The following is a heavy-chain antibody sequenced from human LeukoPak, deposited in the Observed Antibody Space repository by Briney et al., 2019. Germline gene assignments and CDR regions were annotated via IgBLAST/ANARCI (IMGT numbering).Heavy chain of an antibody. Sequence: PGGTLRLSCEASGFTFSSYDMSWVRQAPGKGLEWVSTISSSGGSTYYADSVKGRFTISRDNAKNSLYLQMNSLRAEDTAVYYCAELGITMIGGVWGKGTTVTISS. V-gene: IGHV3-48*03. D-gene: IGHD3-10*02. CDR2: ISSSGGST. J-gene: IGHJ6*04. CDR1: GFTFSSYD. CDR3: AELGITMIGGV.